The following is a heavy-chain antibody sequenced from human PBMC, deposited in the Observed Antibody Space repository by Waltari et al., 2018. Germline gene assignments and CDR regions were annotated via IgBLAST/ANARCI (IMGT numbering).Heavy chain of an antibody. CDR1: GFTFSSYA. CDR3: AKDYCSSTSCYTQYFQH. CDR2: SSGSGGIT. D-gene: IGHD2-2*02. V-gene: IGHV3-23*01. J-gene: IGHJ1*01. Sequence: EVQLLESGGGLVQPGGSLRLSCAASGFTFSSYALSWVRQAPGKGLEWVSASSGSGGITYYADSVKVRFTISRDNSKKPLYLQMNILRAEDTAVYYCAKDYCSSTSCYTQYFQHWGQGTLVTVSS.